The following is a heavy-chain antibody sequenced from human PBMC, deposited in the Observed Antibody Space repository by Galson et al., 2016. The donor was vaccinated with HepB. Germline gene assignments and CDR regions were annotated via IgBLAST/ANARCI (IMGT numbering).Heavy chain of an antibody. J-gene: IGHJ6*04. V-gene: IGHV3-15*01. CDR2: VKSKTDGGTI. CDR3: TTDSDPRSSYYYYYYTMDV. Sequence: SLRLSCAVSGFTFRNVWMSWVRQAPGKGLECVGRVKSKTDGGTIDYAAPVKGRFTISRDDSKNTLYLQMKSLKSEDTAIYYCTTDSDPRSSYYYYYYTMDVWGKGTTVTVSS. CDR1: GFTFRNVW. D-gene: IGHD6-19*01.